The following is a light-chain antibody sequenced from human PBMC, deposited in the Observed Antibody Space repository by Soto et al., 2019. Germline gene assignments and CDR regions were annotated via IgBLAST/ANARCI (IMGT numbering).Light chain of an antibody. CDR2: KAS. Sequence: DIQMTQSPSTLSASVGGRVTITCRASQSVSSWLAWYQQKPGRAPKLLIYKASSLESGVPSRFSGSGSGTDFTLTISSLQPDDFATYYCQHYNRYPYTFGQGTKLEIK. CDR1: QSVSSW. V-gene: IGKV1-5*03. J-gene: IGKJ2*01. CDR3: QHYNRYPYT.